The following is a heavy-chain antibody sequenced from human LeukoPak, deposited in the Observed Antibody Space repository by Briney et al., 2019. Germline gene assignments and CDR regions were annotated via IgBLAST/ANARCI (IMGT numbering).Heavy chain of an antibody. CDR3: ARDIRAYSGYDS. CDR2: IYYSGST. J-gene: IGHJ5*01. CDR1: GGSISSGDYY. Sequence: PSQTLSLTCTVSGGSISSGDYYWSWIRQPPGKGLEWIGYIYYSGSTYYNPSLKSRVTISVDTSKNQFSLNLTSVTAADTAVYYCARDIRAYSGYDSWGHGTLVTVSS. D-gene: IGHD5-12*01. V-gene: IGHV4-30-4*01.